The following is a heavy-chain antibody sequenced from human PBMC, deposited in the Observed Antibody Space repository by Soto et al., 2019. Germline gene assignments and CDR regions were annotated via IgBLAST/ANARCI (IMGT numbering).Heavy chain of an antibody. D-gene: IGHD3-3*01. CDR1: GGSFSGYY. V-gene: IGHV4-34*01. Sequence: PSETLSLTCAAYGGSFSGYYWSWIRQPPGKGLEWIGEINHSGSTNYNPSLKSRVTISVDTSKNQFPLKLSSVTAADTAVYYCARENSITIFGVVLDKFDPWGQGTLVTVSS. CDR3: ARENSITIFGVVLDKFDP. CDR2: INHSGST. J-gene: IGHJ5*02.